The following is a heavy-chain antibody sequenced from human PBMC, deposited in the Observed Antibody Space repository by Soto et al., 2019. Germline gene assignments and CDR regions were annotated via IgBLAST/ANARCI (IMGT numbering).Heavy chain of an antibody. CDR3: ARDPWAADF. CDR1: GFTVSTKY. CDR2: IYSGGST. J-gene: IGHJ4*02. V-gene: IGHV3-66*01. D-gene: IGHD3-16*01. Sequence: PGGSLSLSCAASGFTVSTKYMSWVRQAPGKGLEWVSVIYSGGSTFYADSVRGRFTISRDNSKNTVNLQMNGLRAEDTAVYYCARDPWAADFWGQGTLVTVSS.